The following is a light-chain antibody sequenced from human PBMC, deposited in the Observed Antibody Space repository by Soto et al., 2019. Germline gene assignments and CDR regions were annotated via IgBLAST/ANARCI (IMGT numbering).Light chain of an antibody. Sequence: EIVLTQSPATLSLSPGERATLSCRASQSVSSYLAWYQQKPGQAPRLLIYDASRRATGIPDRFSGSGSGTDSTLIISRLEPEDFAVYYCQQFGISPWTFGQGTKVDIK. J-gene: IGKJ1*01. V-gene: IGKV3-20*01. CDR2: DAS. CDR3: QQFGISPWT. CDR1: QSVSSY.